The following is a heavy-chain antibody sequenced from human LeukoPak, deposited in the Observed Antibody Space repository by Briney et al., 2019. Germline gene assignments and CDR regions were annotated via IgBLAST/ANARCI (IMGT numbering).Heavy chain of an antibody. Sequence: GGSLRLSCAASGFIFSNCAMTWVRQAPGKGLEWVSSISGGGASTNYADSVKGRFTISRDNSKNTLYLQMNSLRAEDTAVYYCAKDRGISSSWHDYWGQGTLVTVSS. CDR1: GFIFSNCA. D-gene: IGHD6-13*01. CDR2: ISGGGAST. J-gene: IGHJ4*02. CDR3: AKDRGISSSWHDY. V-gene: IGHV3-23*01.